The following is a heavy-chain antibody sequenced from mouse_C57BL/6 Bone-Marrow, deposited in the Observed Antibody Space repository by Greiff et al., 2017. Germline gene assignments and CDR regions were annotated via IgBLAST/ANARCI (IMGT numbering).Heavy chain of an antibody. CDR1: GFTFSDYY. CDR3: ASGGFAD. Sequence: EVQLVESGGGLVQPGGSLKLSCAASGFTFSDYYMYWVRQTPEKRLEWVAYISNGGGSTYYPDTVKGRFTISRDNAKNTLYLQMSRLKSEDTAMYYCASGGFADWGQGTLVTVSA. V-gene: IGHV5-12*01. J-gene: IGHJ3*01. CDR2: ISNGGGST.